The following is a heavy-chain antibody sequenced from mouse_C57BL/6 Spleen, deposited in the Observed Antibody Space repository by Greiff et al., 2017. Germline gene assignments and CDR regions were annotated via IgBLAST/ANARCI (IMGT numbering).Heavy chain of an antibody. Sequence: VQGVESGAELVMPGASVKLSCKASGYTFTSYWMHWVKQRPGQGLEWIGEIDPSDSYTNYNQKFKGKSTLTVDKSSSTAYMQLSSLTSEDSAVYYCARQLRDYWGQGTTLTVSS. CDR3: ARQLRDY. D-gene: IGHD3-2*02. CDR2: IDPSDSYT. V-gene: IGHV1-69*01. J-gene: IGHJ2*01. CDR1: GYTFTSYW.